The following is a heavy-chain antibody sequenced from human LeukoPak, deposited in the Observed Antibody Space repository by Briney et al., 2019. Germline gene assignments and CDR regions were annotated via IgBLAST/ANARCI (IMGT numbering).Heavy chain of an antibody. CDR1: GDTFSSYA. Sequence: ASVKVSCKASGDTFSSYAISWVRQAPGQGLEWMGGIIPIFGTANYAQKFQGRVTITADESTSTAYMELTSLRSEDTAVYYCARDYCSSTSYLFDYWGQGTLVTVSS. V-gene: IGHV1-69*13. CDR2: IIPIFGTA. J-gene: IGHJ4*02. CDR3: ARDYCSSTSYLFDY. D-gene: IGHD2-2*01.